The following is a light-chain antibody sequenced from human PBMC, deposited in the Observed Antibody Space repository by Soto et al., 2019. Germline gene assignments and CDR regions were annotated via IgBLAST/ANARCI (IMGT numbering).Light chain of an antibody. CDR1: QSVSSSY. J-gene: IGKJ2*01. CDR3: QQYGSSPRT. Sequence: EIVLTQSPVTLSLSLGERATLSCRASQSVSSSYLAWYQQKPGQAPRLLIYGASSRATGIPDRFSGSGSGTDFTHTISRLEPEDFAVYYCQQYGSSPRTFGQGTKLEIK. V-gene: IGKV3-20*01. CDR2: GAS.